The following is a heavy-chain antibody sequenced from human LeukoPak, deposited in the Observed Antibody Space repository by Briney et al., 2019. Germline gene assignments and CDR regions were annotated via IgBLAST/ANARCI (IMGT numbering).Heavy chain of an antibody. CDR1: GYTFTGYY. D-gene: IGHD3-10*01. CDR2: INPNSGGT. Sequence: GASVKVSCKASGYTFTGYYMHWVRQAPGQGLEWMGWINPNSGGTNYAQKFQGRVTMTRDTSISTAYMELSRLRSDDTAVYYCAREKITMVRGVTDYWGQGTLVTVSS. V-gene: IGHV1-2*02. CDR3: AREKITMVRGVTDY. J-gene: IGHJ4*02.